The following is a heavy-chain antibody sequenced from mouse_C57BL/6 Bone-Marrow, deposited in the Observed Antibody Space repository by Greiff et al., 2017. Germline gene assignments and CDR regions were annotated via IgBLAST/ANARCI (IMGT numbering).Heavy chain of an antibody. D-gene: IGHD3-3*01. Sequence: EVMLVESGGDLVKPGGSLKLSCAASGFTFSSYGMSWVRETPDKRLEWVATISSGGSYTYYPDSVKGRFTISSDNAKNTLYLQMSRLKSEDTAMYYCARHPGTEYFDYWGQGTTLTVSS. CDR2: ISSGGSYT. CDR1: GFTFSSYG. CDR3: ARHPGTEYFDY. V-gene: IGHV5-6*01. J-gene: IGHJ2*01.